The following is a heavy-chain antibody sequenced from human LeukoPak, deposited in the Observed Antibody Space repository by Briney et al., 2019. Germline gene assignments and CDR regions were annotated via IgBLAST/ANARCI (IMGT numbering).Heavy chain of an antibody. CDR1: GGSISSGGYY. D-gene: IGHD5-24*01. V-gene: IGHV4-31*03. CDR3: ARGTATFSYYFDY. J-gene: IGHJ4*02. CDR2: IYYSGST. Sequence: SETLSLTCTVSGGSISSGGYYWSWIRQHPGKGLEWIGYIYYSGSTYYNPSLKSRVTISVDTSKNQFSLKLSSVTAADTAVYYCARGTATFSYYFDYWGQGTLVTVSS.